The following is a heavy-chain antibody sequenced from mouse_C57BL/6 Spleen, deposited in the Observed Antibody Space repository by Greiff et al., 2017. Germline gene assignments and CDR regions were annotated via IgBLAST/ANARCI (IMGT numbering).Heavy chain of an antibody. CDR3: ARSGYGNPREAMDY. D-gene: IGHD2-1*01. V-gene: IGHV1-64*01. Sequence: QVQLQQPGAELVKPGASVKLSCKASGYTFTSYWMHWVKQRPGQGLEWIGMIHPNSGSTNYNEKFKSKATLTVDKSSSTAYMQLSSLTSEDSAVYYCARSGYGNPREAMDYWGQGTSVTVSS. CDR2: IHPNSGST. CDR1: GYTFTSYW. J-gene: IGHJ4*01.